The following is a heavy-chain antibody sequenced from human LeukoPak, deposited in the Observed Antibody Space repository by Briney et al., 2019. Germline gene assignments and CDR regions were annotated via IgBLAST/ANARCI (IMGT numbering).Heavy chain of an antibody. CDR2: IIQDGSVT. CDR3: ATDDYRGLGY. V-gene: IGHV3-74*01. CDR1: GITFSNYY. Sequence: GGSLRLSCVTSGITFSNYYMHWVRQVPEEGLVWVSHIIQDGSVTGYADSVKGRFTISRDNAKNTVYLQLNNLRAEDTAVYYCATDDYRGLGYWGQGTLVTVSS. D-gene: IGHD3-16*01. J-gene: IGHJ4*02.